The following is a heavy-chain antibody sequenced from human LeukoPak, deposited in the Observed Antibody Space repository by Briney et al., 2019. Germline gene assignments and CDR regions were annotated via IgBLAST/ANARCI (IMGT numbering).Heavy chain of an antibody. CDR2: FDPEDGET. CDR3: ATDLAYYYYYGMDV. CDR1: GYTLTELS. V-gene: IGHV1-24*01. Sequence: ASVKVSCKVSGYTLTELSMHWVRQAPGKGLEWMGGFDPEDGETIYAQKFQGRVTMTEDTSTDTAYMELSSLRSEDTAVYYCATDLAYYYYYGMDVRGQGTTVTVSS. D-gene: IGHD2-21*01. J-gene: IGHJ6*02.